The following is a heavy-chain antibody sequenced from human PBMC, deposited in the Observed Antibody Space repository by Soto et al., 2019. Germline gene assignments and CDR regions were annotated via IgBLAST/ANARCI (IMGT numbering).Heavy chain of an antibody. J-gene: IGHJ4*02. D-gene: IGHD6-6*01. V-gene: IGHV3-9*01. Sequence: EVQLVESGGGLVQPGRSLRLSCAASGFTFDDYAMHWVRQAPGKGLEWVSSINCNSGSIGYADSVKGRFTISRDNAKNSLYLQMTSLRAEDTALYYCAKDDYSSSSGMDYWGQGTLVTVSS. CDR3: AKDDYSSSSGMDY. CDR1: GFTFDDYA. CDR2: INCNSGSI.